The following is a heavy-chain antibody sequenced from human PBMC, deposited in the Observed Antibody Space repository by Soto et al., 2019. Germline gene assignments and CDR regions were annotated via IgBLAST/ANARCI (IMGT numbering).Heavy chain of an antibody. CDR2: IYYSGRT. V-gene: IGHV4-59*01. D-gene: IGHD3-10*01. Sequence: QVQLQESGPGLVMPSETLSLTCTVSGGSISSYYWSWIRQPPGKGLEWIGYIYYSGRTNYNPSLKSRVTISVDTSKNQFALKLSSVTAADTAVYYCARTYYGSGSAAFDPWGQGTLVTVSS. CDR3: ARTYYGSGSAAFDP. J-gene: IGHJ5*02. CDR1: GGSISSYY.